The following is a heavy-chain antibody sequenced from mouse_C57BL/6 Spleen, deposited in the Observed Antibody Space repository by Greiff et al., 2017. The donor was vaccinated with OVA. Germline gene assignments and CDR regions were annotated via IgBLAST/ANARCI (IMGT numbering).Heavy chain of an antibody. CDR1: GFNIKDYY. Sequence: EVQLQQSGAELVRPGASVKLSCTASGFNIKDYYLHWVKQRPEQGLEWIGRIDPEDGDTEYAPKFQGKATMTADTSSHTAYLQLSSLTSEDTAVYYCTTDYGSSYGFAYWGQGTLVTVSA. CDR3: TTDYGSSYGFAY. J-gene: IGHJ3*01. D-gene: IGHD1-1*01. CDR2: IDPEDGDT. V-gene: IGHV14-1*01.